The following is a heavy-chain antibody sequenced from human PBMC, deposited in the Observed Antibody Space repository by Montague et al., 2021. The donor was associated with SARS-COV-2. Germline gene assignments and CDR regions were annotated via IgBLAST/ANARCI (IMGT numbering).Heavy chain of an antibody. V-gene: IGHV4-31*03. D-gene: IGHD2-15*01. Sequence: TLSLTCTVSGGSISSGGYYWSWLRQHPGKGLEWIGYIYYSGSTYYNPSLKSRVTISVDTSKNQFSLKLSSVTAADTAVYFCARVLGGSCSGGSCYRGWYFDLWGRGTLVTVSS. CDR1: GGSISSGGYY. J-gene: IGHJ2*01. CDR2: IYYSGST. CDR3: ARVLGGSCSGGSCYRGWYFDL.